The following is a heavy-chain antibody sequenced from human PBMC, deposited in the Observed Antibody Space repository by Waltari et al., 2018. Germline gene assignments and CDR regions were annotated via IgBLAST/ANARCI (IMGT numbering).Heavy chain of an antibody. CDR2: VKSKSDGGTT. Sequence: EVQLVESGGGLVKPGGSLRLSCAASEFTITNAWMSWVRQAPGQGLEWVGRVKSKSDGGTTDYAAPVKGRFTISRDESTNTLYLQMNGLKTEDTAVYYCRTDLGDSADFYSFDYLGQGTLVTVSS. J-gene: IGHJ4*02. D-gene: IGHD2-21*01. CDR1: EFTITNAW. CDR3: RTDLGDSADFYSFDY. V-gene: IGHV3-15*01.